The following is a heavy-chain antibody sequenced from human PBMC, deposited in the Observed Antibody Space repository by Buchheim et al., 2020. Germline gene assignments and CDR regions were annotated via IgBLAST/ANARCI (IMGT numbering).Heavy chain of an antibody. D-gene: IGHD2-15*01. V-gene: IGHV4-34*09. CDR3: ALGRGFDP. CDR1: GGSFSGYY. J-gene: IGHJ5*02. CDR2: INHSGST. Sequence: QVQLQESGPGLVKPSQTLSLTCAVYGGSFSGYYWSWIRQPPGKGLEWIGEINHSGSTNYNPSLKSRVTISVDTSKNQFSLKLSSVTAADTAVYYCALGRGFDPWGQGTL.